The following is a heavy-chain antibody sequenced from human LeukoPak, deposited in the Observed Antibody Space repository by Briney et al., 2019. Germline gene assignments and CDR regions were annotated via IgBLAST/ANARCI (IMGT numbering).Heavy chain of an antibody. Sequence: GGSLRLSCAASGFTFTNYDMHWVRQAPGKGLEWVAVMSPDGSEKYYADSVKGRFTISRDNSKNTVYLQMNSLRAEDTAVYYCAKDDSGRGFDYWGQGTLVTVSS. D-gene: IGHD3-10*01. V-gene: IGHV3-30*18. CDR1: GFTFTNYD. CDR2: MSPDGSEK. CDR3: AKDDSGRGFDY. J-gene: IGHJ4*02.